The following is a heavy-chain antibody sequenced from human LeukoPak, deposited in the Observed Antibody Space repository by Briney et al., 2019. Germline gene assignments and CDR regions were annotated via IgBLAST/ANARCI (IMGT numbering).Heavy chain of an antibody. CDR3: ARATSYSSGSN. D-gene: IGHD3-22*01. Sequence: PSETLSLTCAVYGGSFSGYYWNWIRQPPGKGLEWIGEINHSGSTNYNPSLKSRVTISVDTSKNQFSLKLSSVTAADTAVYYCARATSYSSGSNWGQGTLVTVSS. CDR1: GGSFSGYY. J-gene: IGHJ4*02. CDR2: INHSGST. V-gene: IGHV4-34*01.